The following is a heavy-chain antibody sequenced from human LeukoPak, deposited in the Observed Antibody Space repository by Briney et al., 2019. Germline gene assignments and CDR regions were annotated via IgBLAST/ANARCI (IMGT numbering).Heavy chain of an antibody. V-gene: IGHV3-21*01. CDR3: ARVYCSSTSCYYFDY. D-gene: IGHD2-2*01. CDR2: ISSSSSYI. J-gene: IGHJ4*02. CDR1: GFTFSSYS. Sequence: GGSLRLSCAASGFTFSSYSMNWVRQAPGKGLEWVSSISSSSSYIYYADSVKGRFTISTDNAKNSLYLQMNSLRAEDTAVYYCARVYCSSTSCYYFDYWGQGTLVTVSS.